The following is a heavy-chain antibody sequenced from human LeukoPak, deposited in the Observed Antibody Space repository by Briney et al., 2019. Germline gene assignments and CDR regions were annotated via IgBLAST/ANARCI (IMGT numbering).Heavy chain of an antibody. Sequence: SETLSLTCTVSGGSISSSSYYWGWIRQPPGKGLEWIGSIYYSGSTYYNPSLKSRVTISVDTSKNQFSLKLSSVTAADTAVYYCARDRGVGASRWGQGTLVTVSS. CDR3: ARDRGVGASR. D-gene: IGHD1-26*01. J-gene: IGHJ4*02. CDR1: GGSISSSSYY. CDR2: IYYSGST. V-gene: IGHV4-39*07.